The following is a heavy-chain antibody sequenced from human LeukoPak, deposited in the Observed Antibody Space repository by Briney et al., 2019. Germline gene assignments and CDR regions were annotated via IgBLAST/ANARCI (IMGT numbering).Heavy chain of an antibody. J-gene: IGHJ5*02. Sequence: GSLRLSCAASGFTFSDPWMGWVRQAPGKGLEWVGRIKSTADGGATDYAAAVQGRFTISRDDSKDNLYLQMNSLKTEDTAVYYCTTYGGYEGLSDHWGQGTLVTVSS. CDR1: GFTFSDPW. CDR2: IKSTADGGAT. CDR3: TTYGGYEGLSDH. V-gene: IGHV3-15*01. D-gene: IGHD5-12*01.